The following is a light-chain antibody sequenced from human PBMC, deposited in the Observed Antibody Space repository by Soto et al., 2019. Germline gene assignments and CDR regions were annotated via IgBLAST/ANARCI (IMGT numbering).Light chain of an antibody. CDR2: GAS. V-gene: IGKV3-20*01. CDR1: QSVSRR. Sequence: EVVLTQSPGTLSLSPGGRATLSCRASQSVSRRLAWYQQRPGQSPRLLIYGASSRATGIPDRFSGSGSGTDFTLTISRLEPEDFAVYYCQQYGSSLTWTFGQGTKVEIK. CDR3: QQYGSSLTWT. J-gene: IGKJ1*01.